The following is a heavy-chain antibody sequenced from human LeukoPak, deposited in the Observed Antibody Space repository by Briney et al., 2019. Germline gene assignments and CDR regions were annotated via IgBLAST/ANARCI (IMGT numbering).Heavy chain of an antibody. CDR3: AGAGSETQWRAFDF. J-gene: IGHJ4*02. CDR1: GFTFSSYT. D-gene: IGHD6-19*01. Sequence: PGGSLRLSCAVSGFTFSSYTMNWVRQAPGKGLEWVSSITSSSSYIFYADSVKGRFTIPRENAKNSLYLQMNSLTAGDTAVYYCAGAGSETQWRAFDFWGQGALVTVFS. CDR2: ITSSSSYI. V-gene: IGHV3-21*01.